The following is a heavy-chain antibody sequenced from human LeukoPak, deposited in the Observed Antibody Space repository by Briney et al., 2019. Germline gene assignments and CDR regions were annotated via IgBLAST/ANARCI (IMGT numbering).Heavy chain of an antibody. D-gene: IGHD3-9*01. J-gene: IGHJ4*02. V-gene: IGHV3-11*01. Sequence: PGGSLRLSCAASGFTFSDYYMSWIRQAPGKGLEWVSYISSSGSTIYYAASVKGRFTISRNNAKNSLYLQMNSLRAEDTAVYYCARTSTGGSDYDILTGYYNRRGAFDYWGQGTLVTVSS. CDR2: ISSSGSTI. CDR1: GFTFSDYY. CDR3: ARTSTGGSDYDILTGYYNRRGAFDY.